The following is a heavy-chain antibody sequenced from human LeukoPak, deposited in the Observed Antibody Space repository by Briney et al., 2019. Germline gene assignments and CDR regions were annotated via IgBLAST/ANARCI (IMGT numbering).Heavy chain of an antibody. CDR1: GFTFSSYS. V-gene: IGHV3-21*01. CDR3: ARIRHYDILTGYPYFDY. CDR2: ISSSISYI. D-gene: IGHD3-9*01. J-gene: IGHJ4*02. Sequence: PGGSLRLSCAASGFTFSSYSRNWFRQAPGKGLEWVSSISSSISYIYYADSVKGRFTISRDNAKNSLYLQMNSLRAEDTAVYYCARIRHYDILTGYPYFDYWGQGTLVTVSS.